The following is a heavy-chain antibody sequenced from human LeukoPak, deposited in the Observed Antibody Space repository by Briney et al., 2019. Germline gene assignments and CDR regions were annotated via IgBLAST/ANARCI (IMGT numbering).Heavy chain of an antibody. Sequence: GGSLRLSCEAAGFTFSSFEMNCVRQAPGKGLEWISCISGSGGSIYYADSVKGRFTISRDNAKSSLSLQMNSVRAEDTAVYYCARLSRVVANYGLDVWGQGTTVTVSS. D-gene: IGHD2-15*01. CDR2: ISGSGGSI. V-gene: IGHV3-48*03. CDR1: GFTFSSFE. J-gene: IGHJ6*02. CDR3: ARLSRVVANYGLDV.